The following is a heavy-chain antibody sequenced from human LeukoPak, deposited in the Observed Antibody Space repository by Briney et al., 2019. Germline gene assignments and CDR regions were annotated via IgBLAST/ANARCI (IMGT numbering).Heavy chain of an antibody. V-gene: IGHV4-30-2*01. D-gene: IGHD3-10*01. J-gene: IGHJ4*02. Sequence: SETLSLTCTVSGGSISSGGYYWSWIRQPPGKGLEWIGYIYHSGSTYYNPSLKSRVTISVDRSKNQFSLKLSSVTAADTAVYYCARHPCTGGHYGSGYDYWGQGTLVTVSS. CDR1: GGSISSGGYY. CDR2: IYHSGST. CDR3: ARHPCTGGHYGSGYDY.